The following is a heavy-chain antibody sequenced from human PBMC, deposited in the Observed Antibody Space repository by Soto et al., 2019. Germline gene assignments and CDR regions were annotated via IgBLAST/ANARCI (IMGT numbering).Heavy chain of an antibody. V-gene: IGHV3-64*01. CDR2: ISSNGGST. D-gene: IGHD2-2*01. CDR3: AREGYCSSTSGYSFDY. CDR1: GFTFSSYA. Sequence: EVQLVESGGGLVQPGGSLRLSCAASGFTFSSYAMHWVRQAPGKGLEYVSAISSNGGSTYYANSVKGRFTISSDNSKNTLYLQMGSLRAEDMAVYYCAREGYCSSTSGYSFDYWGQGTLVTVSS. J-gene: IGHJ4*02.